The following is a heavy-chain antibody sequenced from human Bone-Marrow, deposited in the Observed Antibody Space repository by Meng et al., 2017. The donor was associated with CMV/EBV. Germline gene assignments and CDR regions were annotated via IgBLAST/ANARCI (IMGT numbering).Heavy chain of an antibody. Sequence: GGSLRLSCVASGFTVSSNYMSWVRQAPGKGLEWVSVIYSGGSTYFADSVKGRFTISRDSSKNSLSLQMDSLRAEDTAVYYCARGGSTKLRGGFDYWGQGNLVTVSS. V-gene: IGHV3-53*01. CDR2: IYSGGST. J-gene: IGHJ4*02. D-gene: IGHD1-26*01. CDR1: GFTVSSNY. CDR3: ARGGSTKLRGGFDY.